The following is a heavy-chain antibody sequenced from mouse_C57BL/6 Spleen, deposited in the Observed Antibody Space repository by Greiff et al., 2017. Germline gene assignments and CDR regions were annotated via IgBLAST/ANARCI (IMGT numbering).Heavy chain of an antibody. D-gene: IGHD1-1*01. CDR3: AISGNGDYYGSSLYWYFEV. V-gene: IGHV1-69*01. CDR2: IDPSDSYT. J-gene: IGHJ1*03. Sequence: QVQLQQPGAELVMPGASVKLSCKASGYTFTSYWMHWVKQRPGQGLEWIGEIDPSDSYTNYNQKFKGKATLTVDKSSSTAYMQLSSLTSEDSRVYYCAISGNGDYYGSSLYWYFEVWGTGTTVTVSS. CDR1: GYTFTSYW.